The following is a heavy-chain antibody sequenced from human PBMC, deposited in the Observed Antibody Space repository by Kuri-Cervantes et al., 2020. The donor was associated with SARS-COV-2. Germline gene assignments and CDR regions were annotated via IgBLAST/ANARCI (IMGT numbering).Heavy chain of an antibody. D-gene: IGHD4-17*01. J-gene: IGHJ4*02. CDR1: GGSFSGYK. V-gene: IGHV4-34*01. Sequence: ESLKISCAVYGGSFSGYKWNWIRQSPGKGLEWIGEINHSGSTNYNPSLKSRVTISVDTSKNQFSLKLSSVTAADTAVYYCARDLDDYGDSPGYWGQGTLVTVSS. CDR3: ARDLDDYGDSPGY. CDR2: INHSGST.